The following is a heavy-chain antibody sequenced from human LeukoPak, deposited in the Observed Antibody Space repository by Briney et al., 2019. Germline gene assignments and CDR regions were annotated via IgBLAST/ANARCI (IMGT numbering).Heavy chain of an antibody. J-gene: IGHJ4*02. CDR3: ARGTHDYGVC. V-gene: IGHV4-34*01. CDR1: GGSLSGYY. Sequence: SETLSLTCAVYGGSLSGYYWSWIRQPPGKGLEWIGEINHSGSTNYNPSLKRRVTISVDTSKNQFSLKLSSVTAADTAVYYCARGTHDYGVCWGQGTLVTVSS. CDR2: INHSGST.